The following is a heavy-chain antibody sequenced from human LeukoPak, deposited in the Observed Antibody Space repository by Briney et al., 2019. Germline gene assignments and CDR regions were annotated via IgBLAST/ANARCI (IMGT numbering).Heavy chain of an antibody. V-gene: IGHV3-48*03. CDR3: ARRSSGWHYYFDY. CDR1: GFSFSDHE. D-gene: IGHD6-19*01. J-gene: IGHJ4*02. CDR2: ISSSGSTI. Sequence: HSGGSLRLSCAASGFSFSDHEMNWVRQAPGKGLEWVSYISSSGSTIHYADSVKGRFTISRDNAKNSLYLQMNSLRAEDTAVYYCARRSSGWHYYFDYWGQGTLVTVSS.